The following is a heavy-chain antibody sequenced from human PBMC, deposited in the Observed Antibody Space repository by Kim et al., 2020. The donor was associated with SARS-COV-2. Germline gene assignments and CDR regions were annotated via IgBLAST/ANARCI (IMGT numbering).Heavy chain of an antibody. V-gene: IGHV3-74*01. CDR3: ARSYFATFHT. Sequence: GSLRLSCTASGFTFSSYWMQWVRQAPGKGLVWVSHISSDGSGTKYADSVKGRFTISRDNAKNTLYLQMDGLRAEDTAVYYCARSYFATFHTWGQGTLVTVFS. CDR2: ISSDGSGT. J-gene: IGHJ1*01. D-gene: IGHD3-10*01. CDR1: GFTFSSYW.